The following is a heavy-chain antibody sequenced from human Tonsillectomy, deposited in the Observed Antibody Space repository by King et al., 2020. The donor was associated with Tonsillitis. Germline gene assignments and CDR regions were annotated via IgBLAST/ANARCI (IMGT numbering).Heavy chain of an antibody. CDR2: INPNSGGT. CDR3: ARAVTIFGVAPENPYYYYYGMDV. CDR1: GYTFTGYY. Sequence: VQLVESGAEVKKPGASVKVSCKASGYTFTGYYMHWVRQAPGQGLEWMGWINPNSGGTNYAQKFQGRVTMTRDTSISTAYMELSRLRSDDTAVYYCARAVTIFGVAPENPYYYYYGMDVWGQGTTVTVSS. J-gene: IGHJ6*02. V-gene: IGHV1-2*02. D-gene: IGHD3-3*01.